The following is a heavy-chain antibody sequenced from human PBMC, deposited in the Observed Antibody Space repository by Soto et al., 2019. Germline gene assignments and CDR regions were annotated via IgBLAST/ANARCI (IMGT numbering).Heavy chain of an antibody. CDR2: IFYSGST. D-gene: IGHD2-2*01. Sequence: SETLSLTCTVSGDSMSRYYWSWIRQPPGKGLEWIGSIFYSGSTNYNASLKSRLTISVDTSKNQFSLKLSSVTAADTAFYYCARAGSSYATGWFDPWGQGTLATV. V-gene: IGHV4-59*01. CDR3: ARAGSSYATGWFDP. J-gene: IGHJ5*02. CDR1: GDSMSRYY.